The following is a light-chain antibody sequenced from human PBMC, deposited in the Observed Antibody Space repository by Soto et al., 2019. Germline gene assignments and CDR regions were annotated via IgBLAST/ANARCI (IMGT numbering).Light chain of an antibody. CDR1: QIISNNY. CDR3: QQYGDSPPRYT. CDR2: LAS. V-gene: IGKV3-20*01. J-gene: IGKJ2*01. Sequence: EIVLTQSPGTLSLSPGERATLSCRASQIISNNYLSWYQQKPGQAPRLLIYLASTRAAGIPDRFSGSGSGTDFTLTISRLEPEDSAVYYCQQYGDSPPRYTFGQGTKLEI.